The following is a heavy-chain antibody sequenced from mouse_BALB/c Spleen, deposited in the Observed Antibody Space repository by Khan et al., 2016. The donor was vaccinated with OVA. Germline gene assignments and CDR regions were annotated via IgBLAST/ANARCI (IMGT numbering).Heavy chain of an antibody. Sequence: EVQLQESGPSLVKPSQTLSLTCSVTGDSITSGFWNWIRKFPGNKFEYMGYVTYSGNTYYNPSLKSRISITRDTSKSQYYLQLKSVTTEDTATDFFARSYGSWAMDYWGQGTSVTVSS. CDR1: GDSITSGF. V-gene: IGHV3-8*02. CDR2: VTYSGNT. J-gene: IGHJ4*01. CDR3: ARSYGSWAMDY. D-gene: IGHD1-1*01.